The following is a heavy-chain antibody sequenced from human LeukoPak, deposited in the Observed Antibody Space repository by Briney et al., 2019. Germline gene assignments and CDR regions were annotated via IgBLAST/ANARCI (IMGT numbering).Heavy chain of an antibody. V-gene: IGHV3-23*01. D-gene: IGHD6-6*01. CDR2: ISGSGGST. Sequence: GGSLRLSCAASGFTFSSYAMSWLRQAPGKALEWVSAISGSGGSTYYADSVKGRFTISRDNSKNTLYLQMNSLRAEDTAVYYCARGLSGYASSLGYWGQGTLVTVSS. CDR1: GFTFSSYA. CDR3: ARGLSGYASSLGY. J-gene: IGHJ4*02.